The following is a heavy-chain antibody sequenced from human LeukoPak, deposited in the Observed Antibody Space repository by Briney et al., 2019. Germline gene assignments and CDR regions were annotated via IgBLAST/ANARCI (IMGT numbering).Heavy chain of an antibody. V-gene: IGHV4-61*01. J-gene: IGHJ3*02. D-gene: IGHD3-22*01. CDR1: GGSVSSGSYY. CDR3: ARHAYYYDRSGSYEAFDI. CDR2: IYYSGST. Sequence: SETLSLTCTVSGGSVSSGSYYWSWIRQPPGKGLEWIGYIYYSGSTNYSPSLKSRVTISVDTSKNQFSPKLSSVTAADTAVYYCARHAYYYDRSGSYEAFDIWGQGTMVTVSS.